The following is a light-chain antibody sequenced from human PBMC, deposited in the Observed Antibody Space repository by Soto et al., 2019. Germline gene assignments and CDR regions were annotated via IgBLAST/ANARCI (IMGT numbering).Light chain of an antibody. Sequence: ESVLTQSPGTLSLSPGERATLSCRARQSVSSSSLAWYQQKPGQAPRLLIYDASSRATGTPDRFSGSGSGTDFTLTISRLEPEDFAVYYCQQYGSSPRTFGQGTKVDIK. CDR1: QSVSSSS. CDR3: QQYGSSPRT. J-gene: IGKJ1*01. CDR2: DAS. V-gene: IGKV3-20*01.